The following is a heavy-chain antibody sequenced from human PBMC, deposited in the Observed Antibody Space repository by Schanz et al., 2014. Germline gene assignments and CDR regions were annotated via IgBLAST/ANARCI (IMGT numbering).Heavy chain of an antibody. J-gene: IGHJ3*01. V-gene: IGHV1-18*01. CDR1: GYSFTTYG. CDR2: ISAFDDKT. CDR3: ARETTIITGGAFDV. D-gene: IGHD3-9*01. Sequence: QVQLVQSAPEVKKPGASVKVSCKASGYSFTTYGLNWVRQAPGQGPEWMGWISAFDDKTDYAQNFQGRLIMTTDTLSPTVYMELRGLRSDDTGVYYCARETTIITGGAFDVSGQGTMVTVSS.